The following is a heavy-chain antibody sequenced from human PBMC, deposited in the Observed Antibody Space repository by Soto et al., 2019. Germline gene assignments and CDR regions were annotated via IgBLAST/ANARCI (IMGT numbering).Heavy chain of an antibody. J-gene: IGHJ6*02. D-gene: IGHD3-3*01. V-gene: IGHV3-21*01. CDR2: ISGSGSYI. CDR1: GFTFSNYN. CDR3: ARTGYLEFGDYYYYYGMDV. Sequence: PGGSLRLSCAASGFTFSNYNMYWVRQAPGKGLEWVSYISGSGSYIYYADSVKGRFTISRDNAKNSLFLQMNSLRVEDTAVYYCARTGYLEFGDYYYYYGMDVWGQGTTVTVSS.